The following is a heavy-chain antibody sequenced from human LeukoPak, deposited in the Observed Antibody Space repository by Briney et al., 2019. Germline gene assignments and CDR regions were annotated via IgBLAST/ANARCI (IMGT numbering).Heavy chain of an antibody. CDR3: ARDFPRAIYCNNTICSPGFDY. J-gene: IGHJ4*02. CDR1: GFTFSSYW. V-gene: IGHV3-7*01. CDR2: IKPDESER. D-gene: IGHD2-2*01. Sequence: SGGSLRLSCAASGFTFSSYWMSWVRQAPGKGLEWVANIKPDESERYYVDSVKGRFTISRDNAKNSLFLQMNSLRAEDTAVYYCARDFPRAIYCNNTICSPGFDYWGQGTLVTVSS.